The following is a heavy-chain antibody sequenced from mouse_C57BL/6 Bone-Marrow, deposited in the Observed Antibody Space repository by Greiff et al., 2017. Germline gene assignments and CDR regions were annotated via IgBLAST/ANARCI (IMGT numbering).Heavy chain of an antibody. CDR2: ISSGGSYT. V-gene: IGHV5-6*01. J-gene: IGHJ2*01. CDR3: ARQGYDYLDY. CDR1: GFTFSSYG. Sequence: EVQLQESGGDLVKPGGSLKLSCAASGFTFSSYGMSWVRQTPDKRLEWVATISSGGSYTYYPDSVKGRFTITRDNAKNTLYLQMSSLKSEDTDMYYCARQGYDYLDYWGQGTTLTVSS. D-gene: IGHD2-3*01.